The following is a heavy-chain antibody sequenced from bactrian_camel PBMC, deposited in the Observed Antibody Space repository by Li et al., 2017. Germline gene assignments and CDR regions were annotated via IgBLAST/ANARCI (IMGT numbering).Heavy chain of an antibody. CDR2: VGTDGTT. Sequence: QLVESGGGSVQAGGSVTLSCVSSGFIFSMCAMGWYRQAPGKERELVGSVGTDGTTTYADSMKGRVTISQDSAKNTLYLQMNNLKVEDTAMYYCAADAVNLQLARGYNYWGQGTQVTVS. D-gene: IGHD6*01. CDR3: AADAVNLQLARGYNY. J-gene: IGHJ4*01. V-gene: IGHV3S53*01. CDR1: GFIFSMCA.